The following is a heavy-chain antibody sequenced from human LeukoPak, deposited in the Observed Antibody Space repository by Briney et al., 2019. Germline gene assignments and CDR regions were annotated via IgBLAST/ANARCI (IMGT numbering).Heavy chain of an antibody. CDR1: GGSISSGGYY. CDR2: IYHSGST. D-gene: IGHD2-2*01. V-gene: IGHV4-30-2*01. Sequence: PSETLSLTCTVSGGSISSGGYYWSWIRQPPGKGLEWIGYIYHSGSTYYNPSLKSRVTISVDRSKNQFSLKLSSVTAADTAVYYCARETGGYCSSTSCYGAFDIWGQGTMVTVSS. J-gene: IGHJ3*02. CDR3: ARETGGYCSSTSCYGAFDI.